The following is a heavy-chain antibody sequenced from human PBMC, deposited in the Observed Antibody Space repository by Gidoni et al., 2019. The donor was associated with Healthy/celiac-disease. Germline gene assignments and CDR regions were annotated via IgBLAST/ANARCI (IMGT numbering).Heavy chain of an antibody. V-gene: IGHV5-51*01. CDR2: IYPGDSDT. Sequence: EVQLVQSGAEVKKPGESLELSCTGSGYSFTSYWIGWVRQMPGKGLEWMGIIYPGDSDTRYSPSFQGQVTISADKSISTAYLQWSSLKASDTAMYYCARLVGAQQLVFPYFDYWGQGTLVTVSS. D-gene: IGHD6-13*01. CDR1: GYSFTSYW. J-gene: IGHJ4*02. CDR3: ARLVGAQQLVFPYFDY.